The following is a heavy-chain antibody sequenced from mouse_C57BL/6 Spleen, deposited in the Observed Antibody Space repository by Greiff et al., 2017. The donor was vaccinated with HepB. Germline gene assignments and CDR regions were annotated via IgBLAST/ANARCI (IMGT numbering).Heavy chain of an antibody. D-gene: IGHD1-1*01. J-gene: IGHJ4*01. V-gene: IGHV2-5*01. Sequence: VKLMESGPGLVQPSQSLSITCTVSGFSLTSYGVHWVRQSPGKGLEWLGVIWRGGSTDYNAAFMSRLSITKDNSKSQVFFKMNSLQADDTAIYYSAVVATRGYYYAMDYWGQGTSVTVSS. CDR1: GFSLTSYG. CDR2: IWRGGST. CDR3: AVVATRGYYYAMDY.